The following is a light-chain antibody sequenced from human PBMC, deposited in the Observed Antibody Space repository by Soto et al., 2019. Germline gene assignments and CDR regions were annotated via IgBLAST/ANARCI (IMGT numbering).Light chain of an antibody. CDR2: GAS. CDR3: LQSYRTPLT. CDR1: QSVSSSY. Sequence: EMVLTQSPDTLSLSPGERSTLSCGASQSVSSSYLAWYQQKPGQAPRLLIYGASTRATGIPARFSGSGSGTDFTLTISSLQPEDFATYYCLQSYRTPLTFSGGTKVDIK. V-gene: IGKV3-20*01. J-gene: IGKJ4*01.